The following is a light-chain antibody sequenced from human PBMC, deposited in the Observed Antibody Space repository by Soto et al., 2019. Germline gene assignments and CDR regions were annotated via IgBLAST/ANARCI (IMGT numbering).Light chain of an antibody. CDR2: RNI. J-gene: IGLJ1*01. V-gene: IGLV1-47*01. Sequence: QSVLTQPPSASGTPGQRVTISCSGRSSNIGSNYVYWYQQLPGTAPKLLIYRNIQRPSGVPDRFSGSKSGTSASLASSGLRSEDEADYYCAAWDDSLNGFYVFGTGTKLTVL. CDR1: SSNIGSNY. CDR3: AAWDDSLNGFYV.